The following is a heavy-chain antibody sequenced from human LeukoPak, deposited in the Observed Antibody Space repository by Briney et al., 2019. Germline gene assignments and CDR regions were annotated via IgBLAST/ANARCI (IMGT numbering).Heavy chain of an antibody. D-gene: IGHD3-9*01. J-gene: IGHJ4*02. CDR3: ARSSRYDIWTGYPY. V-gene: IGHV1-2*02. CDR2: INPNSGGT. CDR1: GYSFTGYY. Sequence: ASVKVSCKASGYSFTGYYIHWVRQAPGQGLEWMGWINPNSGGTKYAQKFQGRLTMTRDTSISTAYMELSRLRSDDTAVYYCARSSRYDIWTGYPYWGQGTLVTVSP.